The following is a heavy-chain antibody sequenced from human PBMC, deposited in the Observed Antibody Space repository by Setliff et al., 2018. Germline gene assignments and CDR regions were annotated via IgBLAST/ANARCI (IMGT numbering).Heavy chain of an antibody. Sequence: TPSETLSLTCTVSDDSFTSSRYYWGWIRQAPGSGLEWIGSISYSGTPYYNASVESRVTMSIDTSRNQFSLELRSVTVADTATYYCVRPGGTTVVARHFDYWGSGILVTVSS. CDR3: VRPGGTTVVARHFDY. CDR1: DDSFTSSRYY. CDR2: ISYSGTP. D-gene: IGHD2-15*01. J-gene: IGHJ4*01. V-gene: IGHV4-39*01.